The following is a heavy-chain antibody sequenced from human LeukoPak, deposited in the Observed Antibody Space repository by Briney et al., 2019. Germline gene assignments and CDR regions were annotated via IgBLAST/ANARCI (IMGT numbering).Heavy chain of an antibody. V-gene: IGHV4-39*01. CDR3: ARHEYYDYVWGSYRYTSPFDY. D-gene: IGHD3-16*02. J-gene: IGHJ4*02. Sequence: SETLSLTCTVSGGSISSSSYYWGWIRQPPGKGLEWIGSIYYSGSTYYNPSLKSRVTISVDTSKNQFSLKLSSVTAADTAVYYCARHEYYDYVWGSYRYTSPFDYRGQGTLVTVSS. CDR2: IYYSGST. CDR1: GGSISSSSYY.